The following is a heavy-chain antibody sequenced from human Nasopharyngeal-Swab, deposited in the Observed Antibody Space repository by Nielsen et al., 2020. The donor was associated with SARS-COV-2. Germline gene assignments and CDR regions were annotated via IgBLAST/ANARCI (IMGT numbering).Heavy chain of an antibody. CDR1: GGSISSYS. Sequence: SETLSLTCAVSGGSISSYSWSWIRLPPGKGLEWIGYIYYSGSTNYSPSLKSRVTISVDTSKNQFSLKLNSVTAADPAVYYCARTAGYYYMDVWGKGTTVTVSS. D-gene: IGHD6-13*01. CDR3: ARTAGYYYMDV. V-gene: IGHV4-59*01. J-gene: IGHJ6*03. CDR2: IYYSGST.